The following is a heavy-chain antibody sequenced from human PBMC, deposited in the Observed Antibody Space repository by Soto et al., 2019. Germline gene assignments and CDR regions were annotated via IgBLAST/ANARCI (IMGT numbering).Heavy chain of an antibody. CDR1: GFSFNTYT. D-gene: IGHD3-10*01. Sequence: PGGSLRLSCAASGFSFNTYTVNWVRQAPGKGLEWVSSISAGGRSIYYTDSLKGRSTVSRDNSKNSLYLQMNSLRADDTAVYYCARSTPGNPFDIWGQGTMVTVSS. CDR3: ARSTPGNPFDI. CDR2: ISAGGRSI. V-gene: IGHV3-21*01. J-gene: IGHJ3*02.